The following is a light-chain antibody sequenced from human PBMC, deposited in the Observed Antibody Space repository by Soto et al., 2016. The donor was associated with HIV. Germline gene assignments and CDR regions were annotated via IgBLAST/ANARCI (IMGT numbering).Light chain of an antibody. CDR3: QQYHTSYT. CDR1: QSIASY. Sequence: DIQMTQSPSSLSASVGDRVTITCRASQSIASYLSWYQQKPGKAPKLLIYAASTLQSGVPSRFRGSGSGTEFTLTISSLQPDDFATYYCQQYHTSYTFGQGTKVEVK. J-gene: IGKJ1*01. V-gene: IGKV1-39*01. CDR2: AAS.